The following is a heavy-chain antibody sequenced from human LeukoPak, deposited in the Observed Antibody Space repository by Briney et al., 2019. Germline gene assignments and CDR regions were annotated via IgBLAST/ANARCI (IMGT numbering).Heavy chain of an antibody. J-gene: IGHJ5*02. CDR3: AKGARDDYGDYFSWFDP. CDR2: ISYDGSKK. D-gene: IGHD4-17*01. Sequence: PGRSLRLSCAPSGFTFSSYGMHWVRQAPGKGLEWVAVISYDGSKKYHVDSVKGRVTISRDNSKNTLYLQMNSLRAEDTAVYYCAKGARDDYGDYFSWFDPWGQGTLVTVSS. V-gene: IGHV3-30*18. CDR1: GFTFSSYG.